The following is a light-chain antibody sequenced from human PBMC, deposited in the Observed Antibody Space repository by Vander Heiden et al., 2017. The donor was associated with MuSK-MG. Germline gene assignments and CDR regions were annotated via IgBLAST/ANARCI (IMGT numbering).Light chain of an antibody. CDR3: QQYDNIPYT. J-gene: IGKJ2*01. CDR1: QDISNH. Sequence: DIQMTQSPSSLSASVGDRATITCQASQDISNHLNWYQQKPGKAPKLLIYHASSLETGVPSRFSGSAYGTDFTFTISSLQPEDIATYYCQQYDNIPYTFGQGTKLEIK. CDR2: HAS. V-gene: IGKV1-33*01.